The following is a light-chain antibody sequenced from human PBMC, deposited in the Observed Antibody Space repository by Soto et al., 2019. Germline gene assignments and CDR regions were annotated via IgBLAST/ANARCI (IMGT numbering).Light chain of an antibody. V-gene: IGKV1-5*03. Sequence: DIQMTQSPSTLSASVGDRVTITCRASQSLNNWLAWYQQKPGKAPKLLIYKAYSLESGFPSRFSGSGSGTEFTLTISSLQPDDFATYYCQQYNSYSWTFGQGTKVDIK. CDR2: KAY. J-gene: IGKJ1*01. CDR3: QQYNSYSWT. CDR1: QSLNNW.